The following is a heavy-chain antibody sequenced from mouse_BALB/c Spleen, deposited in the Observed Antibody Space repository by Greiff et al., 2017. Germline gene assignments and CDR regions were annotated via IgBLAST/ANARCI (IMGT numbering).Heavy chain of an antibody. Sequence: EVQLQQSGPELVKPGASVKMSCKASGYTFTSYVMHWVKQKPGQGLEWIGYINPYNDGTKYNEKFKGKATLTSDKSSSTAYMELSSLTSEDSAVYYCARGNYYGSSPGYYFDYWGQGTTLTVSS. CDR2: INPYNDGT. V-gene: IGHV1-14*01. CDR1: GYTFTSYV. J-gene: IGHJ2*01. CDR3: ARGNYYGSSPGYYFDY. D-gene: IGHD1-1*01.